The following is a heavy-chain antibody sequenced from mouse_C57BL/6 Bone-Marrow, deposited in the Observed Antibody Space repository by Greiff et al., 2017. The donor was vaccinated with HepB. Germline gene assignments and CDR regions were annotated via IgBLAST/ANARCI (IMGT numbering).Heavy chain of an antibody. D-gene: IGHD1-1*01. CDR3: ARSGHYYGSSYDFDY. Sequence: VQLQQPGAELVMPGASVKLSCKASGYTFTSYWMHWVKQRPGQGLEWIGEIDPSDSYTNYNQKFKGKSTLTVDKSSSTAYMQLSSLTSEDSAVYYCARSGHYYGSSYDFDYWGQGTTLTVSS. CDR1: GYTFTSYW. J-gene: IGHJ2*01. V-gene: IGHV1-69*01. CDR2: IDPSDSYT.